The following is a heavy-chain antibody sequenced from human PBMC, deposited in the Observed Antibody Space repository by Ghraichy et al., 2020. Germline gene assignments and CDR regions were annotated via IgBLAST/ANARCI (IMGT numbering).Heavy chain of an antibody. D-gene: IGHD3-16*01. CDR2: IKQDGSEK. J-gene: IGHJ5*02. CDR3: VRGWGWFDP. V-gene: IGHV3-7*01. Sequence: GGSLRLSCAASGFPFSTYWMSWVRQAPGKGLEWVANIKQDGSEKYYVDSVKGRFTISRDNAKNSLYLQMNSLRAEDTAVYHCVRGWGWFDPWGQGTLVTVSS. CDR1: GFPFSTYW.